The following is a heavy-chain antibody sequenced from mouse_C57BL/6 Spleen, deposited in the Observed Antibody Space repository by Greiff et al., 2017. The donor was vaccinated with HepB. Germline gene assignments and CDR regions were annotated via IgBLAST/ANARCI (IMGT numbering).Heavy chain of an antibody. J-gene: IGHJ4*01. CDR3: ARSGYYYGSSPSMDY. D-gene: IGHD1-1*01. CDR2: INPNNGGT. Sequence: VQLQESGPELVKPGASVKMSCKASGYTFTDYNMHWVKQSHGKSLEWIGYINPNNGGTSYNQKFKGKATLTVNKSSSTAYMELRSLTSEDSAVYYCARSGYYYGSSPSMDYWGQGTSVTVSS. V-gene: IGHV1-22*01. CDR1: GYTFTDYN.